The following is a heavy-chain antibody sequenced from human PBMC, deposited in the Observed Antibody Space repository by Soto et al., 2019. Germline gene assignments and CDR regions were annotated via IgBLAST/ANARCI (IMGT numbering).Heavy chain of an antibody. V-gene: IGHV1-8*01. J-gene: IGHJ5*02. CDR2: VNPNSGNT. CDR1: GYTFTSYD. Sequence: QVQLVQSGAEVKKPGASVKDSCKASGYTFTSYDINWVRQATGQALEWMGWVNPNSGNTGYAQKFQGRVTMTRNTSISTAYMELSSLRSEDTAVYYCARGPNNWNEPGWCDPWGQGPLVTVSS. CDR3: ARGPNNWNEPGWCDP. D-gene: IGHD1-20*01.